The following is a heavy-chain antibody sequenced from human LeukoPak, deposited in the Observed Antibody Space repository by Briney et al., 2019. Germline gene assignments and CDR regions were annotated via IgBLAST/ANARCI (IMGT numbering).Heavy chain of an antibody. J-gene: IGHJ3*02. CDR1: GFTFSDYY. V-gene: IGHV3-11*04. CDR3: ARGAGIVGATTVAFDI. Sequence: GGSLRLSCAASGFTFSDYYMSWLRQAPGKGLEWVSYISSSGSTIYYADSVKGRFTISRDNAKNSLYLQMNSLRAEDTAVYYCARGAGIVGATTVAFDIWGQGTMVTVSS. CDR2: ISSSGSTI. D-gene: IGHD1-26*01.